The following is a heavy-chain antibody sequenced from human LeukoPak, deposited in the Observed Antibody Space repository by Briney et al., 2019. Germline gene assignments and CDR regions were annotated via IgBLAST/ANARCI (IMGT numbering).Heavy chain of an antibody. CDR2: VYHSGTT. Sequence: SETLSLTCTVSGGSINSYYWSWIRQPPGKGLEWIGSVYHSGTTYYNPSLKSRLTISVDTSNNQFSLNLRSVTAADTAVYYCARSLSTAGIDFWGQGTLVTVSS. V-gene: IGHV4-38-2*02. CDR3: ARSLSTAGIDF. CDR1: GGSINSYY. D-gene: IGHD4-17*01. J-gene: IGHJ4*02.